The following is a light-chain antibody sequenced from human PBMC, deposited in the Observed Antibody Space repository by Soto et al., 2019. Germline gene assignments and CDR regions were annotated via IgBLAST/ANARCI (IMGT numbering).Light chain of an antibody. CDR1: QSVSSY. J-gene: IGKJ2*01. Sequence: DIVLTQSPATLSLSPGERATLSCRASQSVSSYLAWYQHKPGQGPRLLIYDASNRATGIPARFSGSGSGTHFTLTISSLGPEDLAVYYCQQRSNWPGTFGQGPKLEIK. CDR3: QQRSNWPGT. CDR2: DAS. V-gene: IGKV3-11*01.